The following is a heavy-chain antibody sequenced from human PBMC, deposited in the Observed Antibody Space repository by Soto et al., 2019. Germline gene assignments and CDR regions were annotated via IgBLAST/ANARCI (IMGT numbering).Heavy chain of an antibody. J-gene: IGHJ4*02. CDR3: ARRGLYSQSVRSVDS. D-gene: IGHD4-4*01. CDR1: GYTFTGYG. Sequence: ASVKVSCKASGYTFTGYGISWVRQAPGHGLEWLGWISVYNGNTKYAEKVQGRVAMTTDTSTGTAYMELRSLRSDDTAVYYCARRGLYSQSVRSVDSWGQGTLVTVSS. CDR2: ISVYNGNT. V-gene: IGHV1-18*01.